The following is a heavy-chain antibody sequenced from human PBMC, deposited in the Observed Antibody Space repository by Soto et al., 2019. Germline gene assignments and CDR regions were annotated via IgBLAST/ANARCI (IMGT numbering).Heavy chain of an antibody. D-gene: IGHD3-22*01. CDR3: ASGRYYDSSGYLPFLDYYGMDV. J-gene: IGHJ6*02. CDR2: INHSGST. Sequence: TSETLSLTCAVYGGSFSGYYWSWIRQPPGKGLEWIGEINHSGSTNYNPSLKSRVTISVDTSKNQFSLKLSSVTAADTAVYYCASGRYYDSSGYLPFLDYYGMDVWGQGTTVTVSS. CDR1: GGSFSGYY. V-gene: IGHV4-34*01.